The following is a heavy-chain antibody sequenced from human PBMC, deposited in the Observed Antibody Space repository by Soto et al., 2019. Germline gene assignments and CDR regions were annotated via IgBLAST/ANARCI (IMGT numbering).Heavy chain of an antibody. V-gene: IGHV4-4*07. D-gene: IGHD6-19*01. Sequence: SETLSLTCTVSGGSISSYYWSWIRQPAGKGLEWIGRTYTSGSTNYNPSLKSRVTMSVDTSKNQFSLKLSSVTAADTAVYYCARDGISSGRDDAFDIWGQGTMVTVSS. CDR3: ARDGISSGRDDAFDI. CDR2: TYTSGST. CDR1: GGSISSYY. J-gene: IGHJ3*02.